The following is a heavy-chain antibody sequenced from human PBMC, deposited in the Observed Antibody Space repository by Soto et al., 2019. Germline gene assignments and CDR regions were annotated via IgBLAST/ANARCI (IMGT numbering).Heavy chain of an antibody. CDR3: ARGRYYDILTGYYPPGDWFDP. D-gene: IGHD3-9*01. Sequence: PVGSLRLSCAASGFTFSSYAMHWVRQAPGKGLEWVAVISYDGSNKYYADSVKGRFTISRDNSKNTLYLQMNSLRAEDTAVYYCARGRYYDILTGYYPPGDWFDPWGQGTLVTVSS. CDR2: ISYDGSNK. CDR1: GFTFSSYA. J-gene: IGHJ5*02. V-gene: IGHV3-30-3*01.